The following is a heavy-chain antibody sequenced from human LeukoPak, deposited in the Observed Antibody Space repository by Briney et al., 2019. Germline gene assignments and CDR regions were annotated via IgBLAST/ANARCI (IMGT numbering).Heavy chain of an antibody. Sequence: GGSLRLSCAASGFTFSSYSMNWVRQAPGKWLEWVSSISSSSSYIYYADSVKGRFTISRDNAKNSLYLQMNSLRAEDTAVYYCAREGAAAPHFVDVWGKGTTVTISS. CDR3: AREGAAAPHFVDV. V-gene: IGHV3-21*01. J-gene: IGHJ6*04. CDR1: GFTFSSYS. D-gene: IGHD6-13*01. CDR2: ISSSSSYI.